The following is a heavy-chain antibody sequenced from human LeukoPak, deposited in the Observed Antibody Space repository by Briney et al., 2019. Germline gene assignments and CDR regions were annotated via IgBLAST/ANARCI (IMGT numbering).Heavy chain of an antibody. CDR3: ARDGGLDF. CDR1: GYTFTDYY. V-gene: IGHV1-2*02. J-gene: IGHJ4*02. CDR2: INPNSGGT. Sequence: ASVKVSCTASGYTFTDYYMHWVRQAPGQGPEWMGWINPNSGGTNYAQKFQGRVTMTRDTSISTAYMELSRLRSDDTAVFYCARDGGLDFWGQGTLVTVSS. D-gene: IGHD3-3*01.